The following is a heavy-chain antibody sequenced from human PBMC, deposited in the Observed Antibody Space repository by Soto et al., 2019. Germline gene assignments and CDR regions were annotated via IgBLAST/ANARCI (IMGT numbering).Heavy chain of an antibody. J-gene: IGHJ5*02. V-gene: IGHV4-4*02. CDR1: GTSISSTFW. CDR3: ATLPPRIVVMTTAMPS. Sequence: PSETPSLTCAVSGTSISSTFWWTWFRQPPGKGLEWIGEVYHTGTTKYNPSLKNRVTISVDKSDNQFSLVLRAVTAADTAVYYCATLPPRIVVMTTAMPSWSEGSLVTVS. CDR2: VYHTGTT. D-gene: IGHD2-21*02.